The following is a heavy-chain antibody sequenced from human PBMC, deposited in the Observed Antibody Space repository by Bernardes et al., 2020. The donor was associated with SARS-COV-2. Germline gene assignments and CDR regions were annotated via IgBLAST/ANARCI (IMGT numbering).Heavy chain of an antibody. CDR3: ARDHLYGDYVSSVYYYYYYGMDV. CDR2: IYYSGST. CDR1: GGSISSGGYY. D-gene: IGHD4-17*01. Sequence: SETLSLTCTVSGGSISSGGYYWSWIRQHPGKGLEWIGYIYYSGSTYYNPSLKSRVTISVDTSKNQFSLKLSPVTAADTAVYYCARDHLYGDYVSSVYYYYYYGMDVWGQGTTVTVSS. J-gene: IGHJ6*02. V-gene: IGHV4-31*03.